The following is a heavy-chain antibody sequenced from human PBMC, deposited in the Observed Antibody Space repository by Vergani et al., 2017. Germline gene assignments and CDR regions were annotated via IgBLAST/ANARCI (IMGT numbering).Heavy chain of an antibody. CDR3: AREDPSVYYESTGYLHY. CDR1: GASISDRTPY. CDR2: IHSSGST. J-gene: IGHJ4*02. V-gene: IGHV4-61*02. D-gene: IGHD3-22*01. Sequence: QVQLQESGPGLVKPSQTLSLTCTVSGASISDRTPYWSWIRQSAGKGLECLGRIHSSGSTNYNPSLKSRVTISVDTSKNQFSLKLSSVTAADTAVYYCAREDPSVYYESTGYLHYWGQGTLVTVSS.